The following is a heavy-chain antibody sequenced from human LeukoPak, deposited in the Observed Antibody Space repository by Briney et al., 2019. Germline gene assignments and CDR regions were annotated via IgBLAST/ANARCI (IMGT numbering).Heavy chain of an antibody. Sequence: GGSLRLSCAASGFAFNTYSMNWVRQAPGKGLEWVANINQDGSEKCYVDSVKGRFTISRDNAKNSLSLQMNSLRVEDTAVYYCARGVVVAPRSAFDIWGQGTMVTVSS. V-gene: IGHV3-7*01. CDR3: ARGVVVAPRSAFDI. D-gene: IGHD2-2*01. CDR1: GFAFNTYS. J-gene: IGHJ3*02. CDR2: INQDGSEK.